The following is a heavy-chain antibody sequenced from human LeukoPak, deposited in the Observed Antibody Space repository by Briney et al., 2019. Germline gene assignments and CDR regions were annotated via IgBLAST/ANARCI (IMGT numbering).Heavy chain of an antibody. CDR2: ISSTGGTT. D-gene: IGHD2-15*01. Sequence: GGSLRLSCAASGFTFSSYSMNWVRQAPGKGLEWVSSISSTGGTTYYADSVKGRFTISRDNSKDTLYLQMNSLRAEDTAIYYCAKNGDRGAYCTGGTCYPYFYFYMDVWGKGTTVTI. CDR3: AKNGDRGAYCTGGTCYPYFYFYMDV. J-gene: IGHJ6*03. CDR1: GFTFSSYS. V-gene: IGHV3-23*01.